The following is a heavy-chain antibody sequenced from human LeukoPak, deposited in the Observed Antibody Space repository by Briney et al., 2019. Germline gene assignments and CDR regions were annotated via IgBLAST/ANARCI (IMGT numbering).Heavy chain of an antibody. D-gene: IGHD3-3*01. CDR3: ARLGEKSGYYPLQH. V-gene: IGHV4-59*01. CDR2: INYSGGT. CDR1: GGSMSSYY. J-gene: IGHJ1*01. Sequence: SETLSLTCTVSGGSMSSYYWSWIRQPPGKGLEWVGYINYSGGTNYNTSLKSRVTISVDTSNNQFSLKRSSVTAADTAVYYCARLGEKSGYYPLQHCGQGTLVTASS.